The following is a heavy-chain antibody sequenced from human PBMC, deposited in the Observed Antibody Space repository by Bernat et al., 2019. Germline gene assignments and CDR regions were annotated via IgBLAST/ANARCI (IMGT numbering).Heavy chain of an antibody. CDR3: AKEESITMVRGVHFYFDY. J-gene: IGHJ4*02. CDR2: ISGSGGST. Sequence: VQLVESGGGVVQPGRSLRLSCAASGFTFSSYAMSWVRQAPGKGLEWVSAISGSGGSTYYADSVKGRFTISRDNSKNTLYLQMNSLRAEDTAVYYCAKEESITMVRGVHFYFDYWGQGTLVTVSS. V-gene: IGHV3-23*04. CDR1: GFTFSSYA. D-gene: IGHD3-10*01.